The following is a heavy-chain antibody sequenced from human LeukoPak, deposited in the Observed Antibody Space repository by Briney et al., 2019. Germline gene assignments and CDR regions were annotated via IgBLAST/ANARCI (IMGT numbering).Heavy chain of an antibody. V-gene: IGHV1-18*01. D-gene: IGHD2-2*01. CDR1: GYTFTSYG. CDR3: ARGHCSSTICYRWFDP. J-gene: IGHJ5*02. Sequence: ASVKVSCKASGYTFTSYGISWVRQAPGQGLEWMGWISAYNGNTNYAQKLQGRVTMTTDTSTIAAYMELRSLRSDDTAVYYCARGHCSSTICYRWFDPWGQGTLVTVSS. CDR2: ISAYNGNT.